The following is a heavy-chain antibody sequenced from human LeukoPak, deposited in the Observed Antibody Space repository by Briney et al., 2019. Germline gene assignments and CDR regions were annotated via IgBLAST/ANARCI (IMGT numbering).Heavy chain of an antibody. CDR2: IYYTGST. CDR3: ARSQNYYGSGDY. Sequence: SETLSLTCIASGDSVSNGNYYWSWLRQPPGKALEWIGYIYYTGSTYYNPSLEGRVTISVDTSRNHFSVKLNSVTAADTAVYCCARSQNYYGSGDYWSQGTLVTVSS. J-gene: IGHJ4*02. CDR1: GDSVSNGNYY. V-gene: IGHV4-61*03. D-gene: IGHD3-10*01.